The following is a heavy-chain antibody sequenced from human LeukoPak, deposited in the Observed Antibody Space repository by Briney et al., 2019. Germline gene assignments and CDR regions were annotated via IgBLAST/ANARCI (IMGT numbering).Heavy chain of an antibody. CDR3: AKDHYHNQIAAAGLFDY. V-gene: IGHV3-43D*03. J-gene: IGHJ4*02. Sequence: GGSLRLSCAASGFTFDDYAMHWVRQAPGKGLEWVSLISWDGGSTYYADSVKGRFTISRDNSKNSLYLQMNSLRAEDTALYYCAKDHYHNQIAAAGLFDYWGQGTLVTVSS. CDR1: GFTFDDYA. CDR2: ISWDGGST. D-gene: IGHD6-13*01.